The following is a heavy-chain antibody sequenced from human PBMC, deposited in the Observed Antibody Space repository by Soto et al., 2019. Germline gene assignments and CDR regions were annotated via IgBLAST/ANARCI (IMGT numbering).Heavy chain of an antibody. V-gene: IGHV3-21*04. D-gene: IGHD1-1*01. CDR2: ISSSSSYI. CDR3: VRGLYTGSPLFFY. Sequence: GGSLRLSCAASGFTFSSYSMNWVRQAPGKGLEWVSSISSSSSYIYYADSVKGRFTISRDNAKKSLYLQMNSLRVEDTAVYYCVRGLYTGSPLFFYWGQGTLVTVSS. CDR1: GFTFSSYS. J-gene: IGHJ4*02.